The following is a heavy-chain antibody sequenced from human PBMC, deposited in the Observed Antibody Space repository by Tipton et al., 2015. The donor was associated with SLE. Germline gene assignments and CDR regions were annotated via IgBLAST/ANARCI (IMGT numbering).Heavy chain of an antibody. CDR1: GITFSSYG. V-gene: IGHV3-30*02. CDR3: ARKGSTVTSFDY. D-gene: IGHD4-17*01. CDR2: IRYDGSNK. J-gene: IGHJ4*02. Sequence: GSLRLSCAASGITFSSYGMHWVRQAPGKGLEWVAFIRYDGSNKFYADSVKGRFTISRDNSKNSLYLQMNSLRAEDTAVYYCARKGSTVTSFDYWGQGTLVTVSS.